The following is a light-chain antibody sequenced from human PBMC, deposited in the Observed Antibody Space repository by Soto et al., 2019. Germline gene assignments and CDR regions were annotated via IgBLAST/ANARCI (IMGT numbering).Light chain of an antibody. J-gene: IGLJ2*01. CDR2: GNN. CDR1: SSNIGAGYD. V-gene: IGLV1-40*01. Sequence: QSVLTQPPSVSGAPGQRVTISCTGNSSNIGAGYDVHWYQQLPGTAPKLLIYGNNNRPSGVPDRFSGSKSGTSASLAITGLQAEDEADYYCQSYDSSLSGYVVFGGVTKLTVL. CDR3: QSYDSSLSGYVV.